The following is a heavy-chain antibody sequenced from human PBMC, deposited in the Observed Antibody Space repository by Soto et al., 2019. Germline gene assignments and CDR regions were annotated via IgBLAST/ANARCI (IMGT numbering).Heavy chain of an antibody. V-gene: IGHV1-8*01. CDR2: MNANSGNT. J-gene: IGHJ5*02. Sequence: ASVNVSCKASGYTFTSYDINWVRQATGQGLEWMGYMNANSGNTVYAQNFQGRVTMTWNTSISTAYMDLSSLKSEDTAVYYCAREFRRDGSWGQGTLVTVSS. CDR1: GYTFTSYD. D-gene: IGHD5-12*01. CDR3: AREFRRDGS.